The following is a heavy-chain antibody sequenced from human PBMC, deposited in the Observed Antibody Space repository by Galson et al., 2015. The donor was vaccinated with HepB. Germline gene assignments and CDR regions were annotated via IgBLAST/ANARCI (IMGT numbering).Heavy chain of an antibody. Sequence: SLRLSCAASGFTLTNYAMHWVRQAPGKGLEWVAVMSFDGSKKHYADSVEGRFTISRDISANTLYLQMNSLRAEDTAVYYCARVVLPHIHDAFDVWGQGTMVTVSS. CDR2: MSFDGSKK. CDR1: GFTLTNYA. D-gene: IGHD2-15*01. CDR3: ARVVLPHIHDAFDV. J-gene: IGHJ3*01. V-gene: IGHV3-30-3*01.